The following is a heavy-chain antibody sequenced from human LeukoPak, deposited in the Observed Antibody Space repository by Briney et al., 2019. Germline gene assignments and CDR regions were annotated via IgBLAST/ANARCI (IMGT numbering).Heavy chain of an antibody. CDR1: GYTFTSYA. CDR3: ARTPYSGSYGHVLGAFDI. CDR2: INAGNGNT. J-gene: IGHJ3*02. V-gene: IGHV1-3*01. D-gene: IGHD1-26*01. Sequence: ASVKVSCKASGYTFTSYAMHWVRQAPGQRLEWMGWINAGNGNTKYSQKFQGRVTITRDTSASTAYMEPSSLRSEDTAVYYCARTPYSGSYGHVLGAFDIWGQGTMVTVSS.